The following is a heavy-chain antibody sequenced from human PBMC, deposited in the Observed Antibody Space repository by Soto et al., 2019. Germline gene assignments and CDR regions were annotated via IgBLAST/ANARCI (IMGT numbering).Heavy chain of an antibody. Sequence: GGSLRLSCAASGFTFSNAWMSWVRQAPGKGLEWVGRIKSKTDGGTTDYAAPVKGRFTISRDDSKNTLYLQMNSLKTEDTAVYYCTTHLNSSSWYAEYFQHWGQGTLVTVSS. CDR1: GFTFSNAW. V-gene: IGHV3-15*01. D-gene: IGHD6-13*01. J-gene: IGHJ1*01. CDR2: IKSKTDGGTT. CDR3: TTHLNSSSWYAEYFQH.